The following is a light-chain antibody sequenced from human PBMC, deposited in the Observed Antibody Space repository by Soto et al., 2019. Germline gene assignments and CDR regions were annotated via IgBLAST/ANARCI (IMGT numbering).Light chain of an antibody. CDR2: GNS. V-gene: IGLV1-40*01. CDR3: QSYASSLSVV. J-gene: IGLJ2*01. Sequence: QSVLTQPPSVSGAPGQRVTISCTGSSSNIGAGYDVHWYQQHPGTAPKLLIYGNSNRPSGVPDRFSGSKSGTSASLTITGLQAEDEADYYCQSYASSLSVVFGGGTQLTVL. CDR1: SSNIGAGYD.